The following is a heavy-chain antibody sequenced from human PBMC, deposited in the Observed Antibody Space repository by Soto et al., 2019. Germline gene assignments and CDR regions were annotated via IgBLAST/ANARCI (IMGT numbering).Heavy chain of an antibody. CDR2: INHSGFT. V-gene: IGHV4-34*01. J-gene: IGHJ4*02. CDR3: ARGHGRFAH. Sequence: QLQLHQSGAGLLKPSETLSLTCDVSGGSFTGYYWSWIRQPPGKGLEWIGEINHSGFTNYNPSLTGRVTISLDTSKSQFSLKLKSRTAADTAFYFCARGHGRFAHWGQGTLVTVSS. CDR1: GGSFTGYY.